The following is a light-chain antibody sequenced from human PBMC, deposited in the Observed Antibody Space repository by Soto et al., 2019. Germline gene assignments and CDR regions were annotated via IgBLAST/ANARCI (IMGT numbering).Light chain of an antibody. CDR3: QQYDNLPLT. V-gene: IGKV1-33*01. J-gene: IGKJ4*01. CDR1: QDISTY. CDR2: DAS. Sequence: DIQMTQSPGSLSASVGDRVTISCQASQDISTYLNWYQQKPGQAPKLLIYDASNLETGVPSRFSGSGSGTDFTFTISSLQPEDIATYYCQQYDNLPLTFGGGTKVDIK.